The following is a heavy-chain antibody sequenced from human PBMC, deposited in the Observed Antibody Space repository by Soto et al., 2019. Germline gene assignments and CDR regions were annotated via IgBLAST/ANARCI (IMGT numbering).Heavy chain of an antibody. CDR2: IYHSGST. Sequence: QVQLQESGPGLVKPSGTLSLTCAVSGASISSSNWWTWVRQPPGKGLEWIGEIYHSGSTNYNPSLMSRVTVSLAKPKTHFSLRLSSVTAADTAVYYCATSRGSGRLDNWGQGTLVTVSS. CDR3: ATSRGSGRLDN. V-gene: IGHV4-4*02. J-gene: IGHJ4*02. CDR1: GASISSSNW. D-gene: IGHD3-10*01.